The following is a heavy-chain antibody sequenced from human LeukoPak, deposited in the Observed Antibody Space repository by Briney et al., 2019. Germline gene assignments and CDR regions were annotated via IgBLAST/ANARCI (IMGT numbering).Heavy chain of an antibody. CDR1: GFTFSSYA. CDR3: ARVGGYDFEHYYCYMDV. CDR2: ISSNGGST. D-gene: IGHD5-12*01. J-gene: IGHJ6*03. V-gene: IGHV3-64*01. Sequence: AGGSLRLSCAASGFTFSSYAMHWVRQAPGKGLEYVSAISSNGGSTYYANSVKGRFTISRDNSKNTLYLQMGSLRAEDMAVYYCARVGGYDFEHYYCYMDVWGKGTTVTVSS.